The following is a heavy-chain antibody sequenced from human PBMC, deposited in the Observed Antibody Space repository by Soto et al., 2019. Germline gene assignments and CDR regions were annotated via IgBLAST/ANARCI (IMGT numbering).Heavy chain of an antibody. V-gene: IGHV3-23*01. CDR1: GFTFSSYA. D-gene: IGHD3-22*01. Sequence: EVQLLESGGGLVQPGGSLRLTCAASGFTFSSYAMSWVRQAPGKGLEWVSAISGSGGSTYYADSVKGRFTISRDNSKNTLYLQMNSLRAEDTAVYYCAKDISPSIATIYFDYWGQGTLVTVSS. CDR3: AKDISPSIATIYFDY. CDR2: ISGSGGST. J-gene: IGHJ4*02.